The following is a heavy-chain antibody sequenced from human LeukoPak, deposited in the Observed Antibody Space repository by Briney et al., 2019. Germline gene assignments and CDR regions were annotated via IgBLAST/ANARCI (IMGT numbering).Heavy chain of an antibody. Sequence: GGCLRLSCAASGFTFSSSVMSWVRQAPGKGLEWVSGISNSGSITYYADSVKGRFTISRDNSKNMLYLQMNSLRAEDTAVYYCAKGSFWGQGTLVTVS. V-gene: IGHV3-23*01. J-gene: IGHJ4*02. CDR1: GFTFSSSV. CDR2: ISNSGSIT. D-gene: IGHD3-10*01. CDR3: AKGSF.